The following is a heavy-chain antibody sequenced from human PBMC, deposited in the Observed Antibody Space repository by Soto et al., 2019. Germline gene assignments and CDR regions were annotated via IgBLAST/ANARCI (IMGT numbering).Heavy chain of an antibody. D-gene: IGHD3-9*01. CDR3: AREGYDILTGYPDYYYYGMDV. V-gene: IGHV4-30-4*01. CDR2: IYYSGST. CDR1: GGSISSGDYY. J-gene: IGHJ6*02. Sequence: PSETLSLTCTVSGGSISSGDYYWSWIRQPPGKGLEWIGYIYYSGSTYYNPSLKSRVTISVDTSKNQFSLKLSSVTAADTAVYYCAREGYDILTGYPDYYYYGMDVWGQGTTVTVSS.